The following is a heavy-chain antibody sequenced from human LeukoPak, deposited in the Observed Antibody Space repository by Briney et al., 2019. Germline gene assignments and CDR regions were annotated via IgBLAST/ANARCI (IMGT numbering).Heavy chain of an antibody. J-gene: IGHJ4*02. CDR1: GGSISSSNW. D-gene: IGHD3/OR15-3a*01. CDR3: ARQTGSGLFTLP. Sequence: SETLSLTCAVSGGSISSSNWWSWVRQPPGKGLEWIGRIFHTGTTDYKTSLKGRVTISIDTSKNQISLRLTSVTATDTAMHYCARQTGSGLFTLPGGQGTLVTVSS. CDR2: IFHTGTT. V-gene: IGHV4-4*02.